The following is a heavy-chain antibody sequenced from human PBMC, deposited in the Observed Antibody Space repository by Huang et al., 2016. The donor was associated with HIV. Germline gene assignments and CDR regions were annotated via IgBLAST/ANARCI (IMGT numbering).Heavy chain of an antibody. D-gene: IGHD3-16*01. J-gene: IGHJ4*02. CDR1: GGSFSDQI. CDR3: AMSLRYQYDSRSYWGRYFDY. V-gene: IGHV1-69*01. CDR2: IIPLFRAQ. Sequence: QVQLEQSGPAVRKPGSSVKVSCQASGGSFSDQIISWVRQAPGQRFEWVGGIIPLFRAQAYAQEFKGRFTMTADESTATIYIELNSLTSEDTAVYYCAMSLRYQYDSRSYWGRYFDYWGQGTLVTVSS.